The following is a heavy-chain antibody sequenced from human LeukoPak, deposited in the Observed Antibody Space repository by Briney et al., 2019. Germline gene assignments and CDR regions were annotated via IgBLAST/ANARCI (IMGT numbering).Heavy chain of an antibody. D-gene: IGHD2/OR15-2a*01. CDR2: IKEDGSEE. Sequence: GESLRLSCVDSEFTFRNYWMTWVRQAPGKGLEWEAHIKEDGSEEYYEGSVQGRFTISRDNAKRSLYLQMNSLRDEDTAVYHCARALYGYFDYWGQGTLVTVSS. CDR1: EFTFRNYW. CDR3: ARALYGYFDY. V-gene: IGHV3-7*05. J-gene: IGHJ4*02.